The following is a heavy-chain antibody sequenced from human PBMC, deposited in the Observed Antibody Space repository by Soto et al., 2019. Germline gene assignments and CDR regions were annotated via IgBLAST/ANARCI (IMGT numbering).Heavy chain of an antibody. CDR1: DDSINSDKYY. CDR2: IYYRGNA. Sequence: SETLSLTCSVSDDSINSDKYYWGWIRQPPGKGQEWIGSIYYRGNAYYNPSLQTRVTISLDKSRSQFSLKLTSVTAADSAVYFCSRLEGLATISYYFDFWGPGALVTVSS. J-gene: IGHJ4*02. CDR3: SRLEGLATISYYFDF. D-gene: IGHD3-3*01. V-gene: IGHV4-39*01.